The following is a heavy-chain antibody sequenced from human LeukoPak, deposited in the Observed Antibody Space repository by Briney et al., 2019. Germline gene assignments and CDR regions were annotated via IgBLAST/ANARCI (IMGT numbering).Heavy chain of an antibody. D-gene: IGHD5-24*01. V-gene: IGHV3-53*01. J-gene: IGHJ4*02. CDR3: ARGVEMATISSYYFDY. CDR1: GFTVSSNY. CDR2: IYSGGST. Sequence: GGSLRLSCAASGFTVSSNYMSWVRQAPGKGLEWVSVIYSGGSTYYADSVKGRFTISRDNSKNTLYLQMNSPRAEDTAVYYCARGVEMATISSYYFDYWGQGTLVTVSS.